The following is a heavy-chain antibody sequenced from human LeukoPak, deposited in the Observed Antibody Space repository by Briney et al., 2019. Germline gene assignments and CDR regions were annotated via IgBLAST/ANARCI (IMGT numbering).Heavy chain of an antibody. CDR3: AREKEGYCSRTSCYLDYYYYYMDV. Sequence: AGGSLRLPCAASGFTFSSYSMNWVRQAPGKGLEWVSSISSSSSYIYYADSVKGRFTISRDNAKNSLYLQMNSLRAEDTAVYYCAREKEGYCSRTSCYLDYYYYYMDVWGKGTTVTISS. CDR1: GFTFSSYS. CDR2: ISSSSSYI. J-gene: IGHJ6*03. V-gene: IGHV3-21*01. D-gene: IGHD2-2*01.